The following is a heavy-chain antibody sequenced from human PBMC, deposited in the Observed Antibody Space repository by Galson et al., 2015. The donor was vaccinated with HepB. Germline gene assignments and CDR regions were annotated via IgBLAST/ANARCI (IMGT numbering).Heavy chain of an antibody. CDR1: GGSISSYY. Sequence: LSLTCTVSGGSISSYYWSWIRQPPGKGLEWIGYIYYSGSTNYNPSLKSRVTISVDTSKNQFSLKLSSVTAADTAVYYCARHIAVAGRGVLDAFDIWGQGTMVTVSS. V-gene: IGHV4-59*08. CDR2: IYYSGST. D-gene: IGHD6-19*01. CDR3: ARHIAVAGRGVLDAFDI. J-gene: IGHJ3*02.